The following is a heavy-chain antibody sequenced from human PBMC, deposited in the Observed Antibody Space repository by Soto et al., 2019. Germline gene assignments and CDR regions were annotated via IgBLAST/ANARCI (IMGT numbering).Heavy chain of an antibody. V-gene: IGHV3-53*01. D-gene: IGHD3-22*01. CDR3: ARNYYDSGGGFDY. Sequence: GGSLRLSCAASGFTVSSNYMSGVRQAPGKGLEWVSVIYSGGSTYYADSVKGRFTISRDNSKNTLYLQMNSLRAEDTAVYYCARNYYDSGGGFDYWGQGTLVTVSS. J-gene: IGHJ4*02. CDR1: GFTVSSNY. CDR2: IYSGGST.